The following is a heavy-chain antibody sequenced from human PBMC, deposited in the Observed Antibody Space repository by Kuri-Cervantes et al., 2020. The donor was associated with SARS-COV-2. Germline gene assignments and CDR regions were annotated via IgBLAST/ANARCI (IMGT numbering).Heavy chain of an antibody. CDR1: GFTFSSYW. J-gene: IGHJ2*01. V-gene: IGHV3-7*01. CDR3: ARDRNWGDWYFDL. CDR2: IKQDGSEK. D-gene: IGHD7-27*01. Sequence: GESLKISCAASGFTFSSYWMSWVRQAPGKGLEWVANIKQDGSEKYYVDSVKGRFTISRDNAKNSLYLQMNSLRAEDTAAYYCARDRNWGDWYFDLWGRGTLVTVSS.